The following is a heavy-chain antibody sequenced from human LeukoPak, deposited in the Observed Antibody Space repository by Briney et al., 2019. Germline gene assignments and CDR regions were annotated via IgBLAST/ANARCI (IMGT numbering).Heavy chain of an antibody. CDR2: IIPIFGTA. D-gene: IGHD6-19*01. CDR1: GDTFSSDA. V-gene: IGHV1-69*01. J-gene: IGHJ4*02. Sequence: ASVKVSCKASGDTFSSDAISWVRQAPGQGLEWMGGIIPIFGTANYAQKFQGRVTITADESTSTAYMELSSLRSEDTAVNYCASPVAGTRYFDYWGQGTLVTVSS. CDR3: ASPVAGTRYFDY.